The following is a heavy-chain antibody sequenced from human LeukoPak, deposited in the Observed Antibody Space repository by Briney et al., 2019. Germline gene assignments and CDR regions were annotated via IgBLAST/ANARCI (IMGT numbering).Heavy chain of an antibody. Sequence: SETLSLTCTVSGGSISSYYWSWIRQPPGKGLEWIGYIYYSGSTYYSPSLKSRVTISVDTSKNQFSLKLSSVTAADTAVYYCARGSSSGYRDAFDIWGQGTMVTVSS. CDR3: ARGSSSGYRDAFDI. J-gene: IGHJ3*02. CDR1: GGSISSYY. D-gene: IGHD3-22*01. V-gene: IGHV4-59*01. CDR2: IYYSGST.